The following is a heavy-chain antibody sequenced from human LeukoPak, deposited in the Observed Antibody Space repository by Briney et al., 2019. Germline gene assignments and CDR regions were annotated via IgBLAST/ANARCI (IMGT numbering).Heavy chain of an antibody. D-gene: IGHD3-22*01. CDR3: ARVRYSDSSVLTRKRSYYFDY. Sequence: PSETLSLTCTVSGGSISSYYGSWIRQPAGKGLESIGHISTSGSTNYNPSLKSRVTMSVDTSKNQFSLKLSSVTAADTAVYYCARVRYSDSSVLTRKRSYYFDYWGQGTLVTVSS. V-gene: IGHV4-4*07. CDR2: ISTSGST. J-gene: IGHJ4*02. CDR1: GGSISSYY.